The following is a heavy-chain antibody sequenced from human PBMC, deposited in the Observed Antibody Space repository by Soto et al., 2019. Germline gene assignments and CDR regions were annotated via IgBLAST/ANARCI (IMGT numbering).Heavy chain of an antibody. V-gene: IGHV1-69*13. CDR1: GGTLRSNS. D-gene: IGHD3-22*01. CDR2: IIPIFGTA. Sequence: PSGKVYSKASGGTLRSNSMCWVRQAPGQGLEWMGGIIPIFGTANYAQKFQGRVTITADESTSTAYMELSSLRSEDTAVYYCARETYYYDSSGLDYFDYWGQGTLVTVSS. CDR3: ARETYYYDSSGLDYFDY. J-gene: IGHJ4*02.